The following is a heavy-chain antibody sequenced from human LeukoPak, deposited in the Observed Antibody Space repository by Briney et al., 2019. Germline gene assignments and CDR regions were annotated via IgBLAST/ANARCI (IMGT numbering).Heavy chain of an antibody. CDR1: GGSISSDY. D-gene: IGHD1-26*01. V-gene: IGHV4-4*09. CDR2: IHSSGYT. J-gene: IGHJ5*02. CDR3: AKRQGPNSGSYDYFDP. Sequence: SETLSLTCTVSGGSISSDYCSCVRQPPGQGLEWISYIHSSGYTNYNPSLKSRVTISVDTSKNQFSLKVTSVSAADTAVYYCAKRQGPNSGSYDYFDPWGQGTLVTVSS.